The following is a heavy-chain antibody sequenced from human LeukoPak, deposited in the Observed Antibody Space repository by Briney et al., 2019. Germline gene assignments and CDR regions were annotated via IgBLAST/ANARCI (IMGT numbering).Heavy chain of an antibody. Sequence: GGSLRLSCAASGFTFSNYWMSWVRQAPGKGLEWVANIKTDGSEKYNVDSVKGRFTISRDNAMNSLYLQMNSLRAEDTAVYYCARESITIFGVGAHFDYWGQGTLVTVSS. J-gene: IGHJ4*02. CDR2: IKTDGSEK. CDR3: ARESITIFGVGAHFDY. D-gene: IGHD3-3*01. CDR1: GFTFSNYW. V-gene: IGHV3-7*01.